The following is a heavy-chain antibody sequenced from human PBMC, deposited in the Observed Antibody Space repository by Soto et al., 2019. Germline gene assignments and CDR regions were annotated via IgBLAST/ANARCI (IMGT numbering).Heavy chain of an antibody. CDR2: IYYSGST. Sequence: SETLSLTCTVSGGSISSYYWSWIRQPPGKGLEWIGYIYYSGSTNYNPSLKSRVTIAVDTSKNQFSLKLSSVTAADTAVYYCARYPLSDLGSRSTYYFDYWGQGTLVTVSS. CDR1: GGSISSYY. D-gene: IGHD7-27*01. J-gene: IGHJ4*02. V-gene: IGHV4-59*01. CDR3: ARYPLSDLGSRSTYYFDY.